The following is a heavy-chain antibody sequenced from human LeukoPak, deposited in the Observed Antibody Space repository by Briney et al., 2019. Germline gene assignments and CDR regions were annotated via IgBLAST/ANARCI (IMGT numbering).Heavy chain of an antibody. CDR3: AELGITMIGGV. CDR2: ISSSGSTI. J-gene: IGHJ6*04. V-gene: IGHV3-11*04. D-gene: IGHD3-10*02. CDR1: GFTFSNAW. Sequence: GGSLRLSCAVSGFTFSNAWMSWVRQAPEKGLEWVSYISSSGSTIYYADSVKGRFTISRDNAKNSLYLQMNSLRAEDTAVYYCAELGITMIGGVWGKGTTVTISS.